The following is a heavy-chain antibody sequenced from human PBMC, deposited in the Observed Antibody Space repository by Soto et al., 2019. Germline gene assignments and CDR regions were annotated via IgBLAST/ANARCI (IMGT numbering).Heavy chain of an antibody. CDR3: ARDSYYYDSSGYYEPDY. V-gene: IGHV1-18*01. CDR1: GYTFTSYG. Sequence: QVQQVQSGAEVKKPGASVKVSCKASGYTFTSYGISWVRQAPGQGLEWMGWISTYNGNTNYAQKLQGRVTMTTDTSTSTAYMELRSLRSDDTAVYYCARDSYYYDSSGYYEPDYWGQGTLVTVSS. CDR2: ISTYNGNT. J-gene: IGHJ4*02. D-gene: IGHD3-22*01.